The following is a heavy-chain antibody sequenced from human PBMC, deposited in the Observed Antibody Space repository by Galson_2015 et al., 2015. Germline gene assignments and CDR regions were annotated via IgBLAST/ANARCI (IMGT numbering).Heavy chain of an antibody. V-gene: IGHV3-30-3*01. Sequence: SLRLSCAASGFTFSAYAMHWVRQAPGKGLEWVAVISYDGSKKYYADPVKGRFTISRDNSKNTLYLQMNSLRAEDTAVHYCARDPQDNSGWSCYFDYWGQGTLVTVSS. CDR3: ARDPQDNSGWSCYFDY. CDR2: ISYDGSKK. D-gene: IGHD6-19*01. J-gene: IGHJ4*02. CDR1: GFTFSAYA.